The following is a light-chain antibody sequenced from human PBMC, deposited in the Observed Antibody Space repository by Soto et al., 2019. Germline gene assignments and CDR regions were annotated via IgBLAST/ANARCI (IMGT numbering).Light chain of an antibody. CDR2: EVS. CDR1: SSDVGSYNR. Sequence: QSALTQPPSVSGFPGQSVTISCTGTSSDVGSYNRVSWYQQPPGTAPKLMIYEVSNRPSGVPDRFSGSKSGNTASLTISGLQAEDEADYYCSSYTGSSPRYVFGTGTKLTVL. CDR3: SSYTGSSPRYV. J-gene: IGLJ1*01. V-gene: IGLV2-18*02.